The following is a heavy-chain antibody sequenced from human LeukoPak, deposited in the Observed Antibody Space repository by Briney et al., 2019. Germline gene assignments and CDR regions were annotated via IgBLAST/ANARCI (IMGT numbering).Heavy chain of an antibody. V-gene: IGHV4-59*12. Sequence: SETLSLTCTVSGGSISSYYWSWIRQPPGKGLEWIGYIYYSGSTNYNPSLKSRVTISVDTSKNQFSLQLNSVTPEDTAVYYCARDYGLGIDYWGQGTLVTVSS. CDR1: GGSISSYY. J-gene: IGHJ4*02. D-gene: IGHD3-10*01. CDR2: IYYSGST. CDR3: ARDYGLGIDY.